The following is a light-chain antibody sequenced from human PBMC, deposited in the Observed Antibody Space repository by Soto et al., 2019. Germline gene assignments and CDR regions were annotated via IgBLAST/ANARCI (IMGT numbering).Light chain of an antibody. V-gene: IGLV2-14*01. J-gene: IGLJ2*01. CDR1: SSDVGIYNY. CDR2: EVS. CDR3: SSYTSTTTVL. Sequence: QSVLTQPASVSGSPGQSITISCTGTSSDVGIYNYVSRYQHHPGKAPKLMIYEVSNRHSGVSDRFSGSQSGNTASLTISGLQAEDEADYYCSSYTSTTTVLFGGGTKLTVL.